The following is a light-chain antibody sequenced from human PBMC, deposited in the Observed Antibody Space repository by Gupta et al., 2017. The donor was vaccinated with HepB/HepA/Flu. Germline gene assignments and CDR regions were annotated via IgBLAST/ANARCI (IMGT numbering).Light chain of an antibody. CDR3: QKYVSTPPT. J-gene: IGKJ4*01. CDR2: GAS. V-gene: IGKV3-20*01. CDR1: QSVTSSY. Sequence: EIVLTQSPGTLSLSPGERATLSCRASQSVTSSYLAWYRHKPGQAPRLLIYGASRRATGIPARFSGSGSGTDFTLTINRLEPEDFAVYYCQKYVSTPPTFGGGTQVEIK.